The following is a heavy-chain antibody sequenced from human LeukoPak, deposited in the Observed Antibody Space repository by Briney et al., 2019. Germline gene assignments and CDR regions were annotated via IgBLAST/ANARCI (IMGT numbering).Heavy chain of an antibody. D-gene: IGHD3-3*01. CDR2: INWNGGST. Sequence: GGSLRLSCAASGFTFDDYGMSWVRQAPGRGLDWVSGINWNGGSTGYADSVKGRFTISRDNAKNSLYLQMNSLRAEDTALYYCARGKYDPPFDYWGQGTLVTVSS. J-gene: IGHJ4*02. V-gene: IGHV3-20*04. CDR3: ARGKYDPPFDY. CDR1: GFTFDDYG.